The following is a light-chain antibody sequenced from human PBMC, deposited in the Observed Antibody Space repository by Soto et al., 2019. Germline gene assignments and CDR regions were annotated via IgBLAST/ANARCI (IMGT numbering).Light chain of an antibody. Sequence: EIVLTQSPGTLSLSPGERATLSCRASQSVTSSYLAWYQQKPGQAPRLLIHGASNRATGIPDRFSGSGSGTDFTLTITRLEPXDFAVXXXXQYGSPGTFGPGTKVDIK. CDR3: XQYGSPGT. CDR1: QSVTSSY. J-gene: IGKJ3*01. CDR2: GAS. V-gene: IGKV3-20*01.